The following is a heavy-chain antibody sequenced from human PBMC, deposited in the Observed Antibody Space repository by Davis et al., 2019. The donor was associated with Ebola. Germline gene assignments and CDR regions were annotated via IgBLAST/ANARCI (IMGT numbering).Heavy chain of an antibody. J-gene: IGHJ6*02. V-gene: IGHV1-69*13. CDR3: ARDCSSTSCYRTAYYYYGMDV. D-gene: IGHD2-2*01. CDR2: IIPIFGTA. Sequence: AASVKVSCKASGGTFSSYAISWVRQAPGQGLEWMGGIIPIFGTANYAQKFQGRVTITADESTSTAYMELSSLRSEDTAVYYCARDCSSTSCYRTAYYYYGMDVWGQGTTVTVSS. CDR1: GGTFSSYA.